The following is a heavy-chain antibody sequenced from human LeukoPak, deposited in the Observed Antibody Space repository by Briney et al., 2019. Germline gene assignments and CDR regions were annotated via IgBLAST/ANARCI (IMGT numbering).Heavy chain of an antibody. V-gene: IGHV1-69*13. Sequence: SVKVSCKASGGTFSSYAISWVRQAPGRGLEWMGGIIPIFGTANYAQKFQGRVTITADESTSTAYMELSSLRSEDTAVYYCARDLSTIFGVVNQYYYMDVWGKGTTVTVSS. CDR2: IIPIFGTA. D-gene: IGHD3-3*01. CDR1: GGTFSSYA. CDR3: ARDLSTIFGVVNQYYYMDV. J-gene: IGHJ6*03.